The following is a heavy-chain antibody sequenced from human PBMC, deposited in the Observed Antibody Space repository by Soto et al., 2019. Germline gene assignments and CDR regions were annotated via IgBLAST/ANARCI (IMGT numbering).Heavy chain of an antibody. CDR1: GYTLTNDA. Sequence: QVHLVQSGAEVKKPGASVRVSCKASGYTLTNDAIPWVRQAAGQRLEWLAWIDPGSGNPTYSQKFQGRITLSRDNSASTCYMDLSSLTSEDTAVYFCTRDLNGGNPFDYWGQGTLVTVSS. CDR2: IDPGSGNP. D-gene: IGHD2-8*01. J-gene: IGHJ4*02. CDR3: TRDLNGGNPFDY. V-gene: IGHV1-3*01.